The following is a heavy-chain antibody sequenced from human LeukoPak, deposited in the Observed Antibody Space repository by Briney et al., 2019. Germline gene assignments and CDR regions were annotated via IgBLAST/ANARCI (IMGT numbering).Heavy chain of an antibody. J-gene: IGHJ4*02. CDR2: IYHSGTT. D-gene: IGHD6-6*01. CDR1: GFIFSTYE. V-gene: IGHV4-4*02. CDR3: ARSKGDSSSRYFDD. Sequence: GSLRLSCAASGFIFSTYEMNWVRRSPGKGLEWIGEIYHSGTTNYNASLKSRVTLSVDKSKNQLSLKLSSVTAADTAVYYCARSKGDSSSRYFDDWGQGTLLTVSS.